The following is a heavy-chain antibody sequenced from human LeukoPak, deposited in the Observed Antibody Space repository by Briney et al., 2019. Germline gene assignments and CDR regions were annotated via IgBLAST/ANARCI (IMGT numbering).Heavy chain of an antibody. D-gene: IGHD1-26*01. CDR3: ARVRSGSYYFDY. V-gene: IGHV4-4*07. CDR2: IYSSGIT. J-gene: IGHJ4*02. CDR1: GGSIGSYY. Sequence: SETLSLTCSVSGGSIGSYYWSWIRQPAGKGLEWIGRIYSSGITNYNPSLKSRVTMSVDTSKNQFSLKLNSVTAAGTAFYYCARVRSGSYYFDYWGQGTLVTVSS.